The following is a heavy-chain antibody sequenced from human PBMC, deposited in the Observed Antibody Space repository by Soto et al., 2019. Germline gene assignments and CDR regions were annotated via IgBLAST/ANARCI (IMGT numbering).Heavy chain of an antibody. V-gene: IGHV3-21*01. CDR2: ISSSSSYI. Sequence: EVQLVESGGGLVKPGASLRLSCAASGFTFSSYSMNWVRQAPGKGLEWVSSISSSSSYIYYADSVKGRFTISRDNAKNSLYLQMNSLRAEDTAVYYCARSVWSGYSDYYYGMDVWGQGTTVTVSS. CDR1: GFTFSSYS. J-gene: IGHJ6*02. CDR3: ARSVWSGYSDYYYGMDV. D-gene: IGHD3-3*01.